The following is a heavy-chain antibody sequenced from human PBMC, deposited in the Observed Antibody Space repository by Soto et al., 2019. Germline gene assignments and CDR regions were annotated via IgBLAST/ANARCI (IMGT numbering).Heavy chain of an antibody. CDR3: ARIRGYWYGMDV. Sequence: EVQLLESGGGLVQPGGSLRLSCAASGFPLSTYGMSWVRQAPGKGLEWVSSITGTGGDPYYADSGKGRFTSSRDDSNNMLYLQRNSLRVEDTAVYYCARIRGYWYGMDVWGQGTTIPVSS. V-gene: IGHV3-23*01. J-gene: IGHJ6*02. CDR1: GFPLSTYG. CDR2: ITGTGGDP.